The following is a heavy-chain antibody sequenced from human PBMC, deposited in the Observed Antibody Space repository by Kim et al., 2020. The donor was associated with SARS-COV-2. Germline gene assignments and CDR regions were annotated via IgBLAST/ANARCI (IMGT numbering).Heavy chain of an antibody. J-gene: IGHJ4*02. D-gene: IGHD4-17*01. Sequence: GGSLRLSCAASGFTFSSYSMNWVRQAPGKGLEWVSSISSSSSYIYYADSVKGRFTISRDNAKNSLYLQMNSLRAEDTAVYYCARGEGTDDYGDYWGQGTLVTVSS. V-gene: IGHV3-21*01. CDR2: ISSSSSYI. CDR3: ARGEGTDDYGDY. CDR1: GFTFSSYS.